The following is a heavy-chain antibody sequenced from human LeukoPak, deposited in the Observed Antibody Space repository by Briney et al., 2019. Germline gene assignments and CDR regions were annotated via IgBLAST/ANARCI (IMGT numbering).Heavy chain of an antibody. J-gene: IGHJ4*02. CDR1: GGTFSRNT. D-gene: IGHD3-22*01. Sequence: SVKASCKASGGTFSRNTVTWVRQAPGQGLEWMGGIIPMFATPNYAQKFRGRVTVTTDESTSTAYMELTSLRSEDTAVYYCAGVSVDSGYFYLDFWGQGTQVTVSS. V-gene: IGHV1-69*05. CDR2: IIPMFATP. CDR3: AGVSVDSGYFYLDF.